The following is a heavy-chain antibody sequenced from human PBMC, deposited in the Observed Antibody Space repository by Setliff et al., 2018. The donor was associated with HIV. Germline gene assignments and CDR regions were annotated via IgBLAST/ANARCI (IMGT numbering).Heavy chain of an antibody. CDR1: GFSIENFD. D-gene: IGHD1-26*01. CDR3: ARGPNRYSGTYSYYYYMDV. CDR2: INWNGGST. Sequence: GGSLRLSCTVVGFSIENFDMHWVRQAPGKGLEWVSGINWNGGSTGYADSVKGRFTISRDNAKNSLYLQMNSLRAEDTALYYCARGPNRYSGTYSYYYYMDVWGKGTTVTVSS. J-gene: IGHJ6*03. V-gene: IGHV3-20*04.